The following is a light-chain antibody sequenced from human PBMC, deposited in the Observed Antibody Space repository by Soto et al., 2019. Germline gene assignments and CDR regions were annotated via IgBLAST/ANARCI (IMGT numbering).Light chain of an antibody. J-gene: IGKJ1*01. Sequence: DIVMTQSPLSLPVTPGEPASISCRSSQSLLHSNGYNYLDWYLQRPGQSPQLLIYLGSNRATGVPDRCSGSGAGTEVTLKISRVEAEDGGGYDCMQAEQTPPTVGQGTKGEIK. CDR3: MQAEQTPPT. V-gene: IGKV2-28*01. CDR2: LGS. CDR1: QSLLHSNGYNY.